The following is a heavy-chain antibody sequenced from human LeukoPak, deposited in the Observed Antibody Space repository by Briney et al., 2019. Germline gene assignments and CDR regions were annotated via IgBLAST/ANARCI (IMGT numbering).Heavy chain of an antibody. CDR1: GYTHSRYA. Sequence: GGSLRLSCAASGYTHSRYAMSWVRQVPGRGLEWVSVISGNGGATYYTDSVKGRFTNSRDNPKNTLYLQMNSLRAEDTAVYYCAKDGVDTITFDSWGQGTLVTVSS. V-gene: IGHV3-23*01. D-gene: IGHD5-12*01. J-gene: IGHJ4*02. CDR2: ISGNGGAT. CDR3: AKDGVDTITFDS.